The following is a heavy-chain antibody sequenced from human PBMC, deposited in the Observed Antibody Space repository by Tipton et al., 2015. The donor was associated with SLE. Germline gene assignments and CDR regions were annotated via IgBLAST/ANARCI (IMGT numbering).Heavy chain of an antibody. J-gene: IGHJ3*02. V-gene: IGHV3-7*03. Sequence: SLRLSCAASGFTFSSYWMSWVRQAPGKGLEWVAKIKHDGSEKFYVDSVKGRFTISRDNSKNSLYLQINSLRDEDAAVYYCAIGVDEFWSGPVAFDIWGQGTLVTVSS. CDR2: IKHDGSEK. D-gene: IGHD3-3*01. CDR3: AIGVDEFWSGPVAFDI. CDR1: GFTFSSYW.